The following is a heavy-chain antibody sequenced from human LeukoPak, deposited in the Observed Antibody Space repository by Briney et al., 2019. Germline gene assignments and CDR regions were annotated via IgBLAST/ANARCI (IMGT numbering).Heavy chain of an antibody. V-gene: IGHV3-11*04. J-gene: IGHJ3*02. CDR1: GFTFSDYY. Sequence: GGSLRLSCAASGFTFSDYYMSWVRQAPGKGLEWVSDISGHEITTYYADSVKGRYTVSRDNANNSLYLHMESLRVEDTAVYFCARQALFMVRGLISAFDIWGQGTKVTVSS. CDR2: ISGHEITT. D-gene: IGHD3-10*01. CDR3: ARQALFMVRGLISAFDI.